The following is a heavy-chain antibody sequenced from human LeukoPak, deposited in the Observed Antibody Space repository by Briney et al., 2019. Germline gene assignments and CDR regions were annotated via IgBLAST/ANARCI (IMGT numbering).Heavy chain of an antibody. J-gene: IGHJ5*02. Sequence: GGSLRLSCAASGFTFSSYEMNWVRQAPGKGLEWVSYISSSGSTIYYADSVKGRFTISRDNAKNSLYLQMNSLRAEDTAVYYCAXLTYYYDSSGYLNWXDPXGQXXXXTV. CDR1: GFTFSSYE. V-gene: IGHV3-48*03. CDR2: ISSSGSTI. D-gene: IGHD3-22*01. CDR3: AXLTYYYDSSGYLNWXDP.